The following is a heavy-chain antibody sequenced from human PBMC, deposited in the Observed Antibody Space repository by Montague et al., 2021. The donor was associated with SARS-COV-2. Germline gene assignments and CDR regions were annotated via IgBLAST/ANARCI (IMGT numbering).Heavy chain of an antibody. CDR3: ARGEWLRGGMDV. J-gene: IGHJ6*02. CDR2: VFDSGST. V-gene: IGHV4-59*13. D-gene: IGHD5-12*01. Sequence: SETLSLTCTVSGGSISSYYWSWIRQPPGNGLEWIGHVFDSGSTNYNPSLKSRVTISVDTSKNQFPLKLSSVTAADTAVYYCARGEWLRGGMDVWGQGTTVTVSS. CDR1: GGSISSYY.